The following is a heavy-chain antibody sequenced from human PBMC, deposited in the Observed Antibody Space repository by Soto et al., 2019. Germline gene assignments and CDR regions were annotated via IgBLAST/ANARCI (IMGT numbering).Heavy chain of an antibody. CDR3: TTVRGYDILTGYPAYAFDF. D-gene: IGHD3-9*01. V-gene: IGHV3-15*01. Sequence: GGSLRLSCAASGFTFSNAWMSWVRQAPGKGLEWVGRIKSKTDGGTTDYAAPVKGRFTISRDDSKNTLYLQMNSLKTEDTAVYYCTTVRGYDILTGYPAYAFDFWGPGALVTVSS. CDR2: IKSKTDGGTT. J-gene: IGHJ4*02. CDR1: GFTFSNAW.